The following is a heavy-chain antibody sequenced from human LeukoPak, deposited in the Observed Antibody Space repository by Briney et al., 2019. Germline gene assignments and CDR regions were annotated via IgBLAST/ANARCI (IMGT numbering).Heavy chain of an antibody. J-gene: IGHJ4*02. V-gene: IGHV3-13*01. CDR1: GFTFSTYD. CDR2: IGTVGDT. Sequence: GGSLRLSCAASGFTFSTYDFHWVRQATGKGLEWVSAIGTVGDTHYPGSVKGRFTISRENAKNSVYLQMDSLRAGDTAVYYCVRESNDVLTGYYDYWGQGILVTVSS. D-gene: IGHD3-9*01. CDR3: VRESNDVLTGYYDY.